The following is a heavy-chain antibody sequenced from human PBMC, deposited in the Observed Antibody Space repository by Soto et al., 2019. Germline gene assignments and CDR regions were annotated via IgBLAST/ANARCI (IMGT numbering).Heavy chain of an antibody. CDR3: ARGNHRWLQLWYFDL. Sequence: QVQLVQSGAEVKKPGSSVTVSCKDSGGTFSSYTISWVRQAPGQGLGWMGGIIPIFGTANYAQKFQGRVTSTADESTSTAYMELSSLRSEDTAVYYCARGNHRWLQLWYFDLWGRCTLVTVYS. CDR1: GGTFSSYT. V-gene: IGHV1-69*12. D-gene: IGHD5-12*01. J-gene: IGHJ2*01. CDR2: IIPIFGTA.